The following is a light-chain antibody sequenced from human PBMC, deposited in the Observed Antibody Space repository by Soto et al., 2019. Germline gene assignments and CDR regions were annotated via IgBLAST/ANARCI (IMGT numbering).Light chain of an antibody. CDR2: DVT. J-gene: IGLJ2*01. CDR3: SSYGGRNNLL. V-gene: IGLV2-14*03. Sequence: QSALTQPASVSGSPGQSITISCTGSSNDVGLYNYVSWYQQHPGKAPKLVISDVTNRPSGVSDRFSGSKSGNTAFLTISGLQAEDEADYYCSSYGGRNNLLFGGGTKLTVL. CDR1: SNDVGLYNY.